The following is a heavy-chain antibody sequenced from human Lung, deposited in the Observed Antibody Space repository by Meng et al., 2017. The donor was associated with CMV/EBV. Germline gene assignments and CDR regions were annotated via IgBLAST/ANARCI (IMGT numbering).Heavy chain of an antibody. CDR2: INYSGTT. V-gene: IGHV4-34*01. J-gene: IGHJ4*02. CDR3: ARAYCSSTSCPEGY. D-gene: IGHD2-2*01. CDR1: GGSLNGYY. Sequence: SETLSLXCAVYGGSLNGYYWSWIRQPPGKGLEWIAEINYSGTTNYSPSLKSRVTISLHSSKNQFSLNLNSVTAADTAVYYCARAYCSSTSCPEGYWGQGYXVNGSS.